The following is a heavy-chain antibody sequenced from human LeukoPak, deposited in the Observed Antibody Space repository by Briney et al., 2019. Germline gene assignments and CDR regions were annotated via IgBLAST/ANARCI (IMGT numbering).Heavy chain of an antibody. J-gene: IGHJ4*02. V-gene: IGHV4-4*02. D-gene: IGHD5-18*01. CDR1: SGSISSGDW. CDR3: ARCDSVTALDY. CDR2: IYHSGSA. Sequence: SGTXSLTCAVSSGSISSGDWWSWGRQPPGEGLGWIGEIYHSGSANYNPSLKSRVTMSVDKSKTQFSLKVSSVTAADTAVYYCARCDSVTALDYWGQGTLSPSPQ.